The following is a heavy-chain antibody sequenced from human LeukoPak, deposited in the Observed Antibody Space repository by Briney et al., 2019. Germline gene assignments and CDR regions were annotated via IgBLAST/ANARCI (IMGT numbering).Heavy chain of an antibody. CDR2: IYYSGST. CDR1: GGSISSYY. Sequence: SETLSLTCTVSGGSISSYYWSWIRQPPGKGLEWFGYIYYSGSTNYNPSLKSRVTISVDTSKNQFSLKLSSVTAADTAVYYCARAPYYYDSSGYYSYYFDYWGQGTLVTVSS. D-gene: IGHD3-22*01. J-gene: IGHJ4*02. CDR3: ARAPYYYDSSGYYSYYFDY. V-gene: IGHV4-59*01.